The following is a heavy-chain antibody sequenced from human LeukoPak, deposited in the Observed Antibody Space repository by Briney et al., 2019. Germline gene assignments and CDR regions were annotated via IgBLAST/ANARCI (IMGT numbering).Heavy chain of an antibody. Sequence: PSETLSLTCAVYGGSFSGYYWSWIRQPPGKGLEWVSGINRPPDSTFAADSVKGRFTISRDNSKNTLYLQMNSLRVEDTALYYCAKVHGVPYWGRGTLVTVSS. CDR1: GGSFSGYY. D-gene: IGHD1-1*01. CDR2: INRPPDST. J-gene: IGHJ4*02. V-gene: IGHV3-23*01. CDR3: AKVHGVPY.